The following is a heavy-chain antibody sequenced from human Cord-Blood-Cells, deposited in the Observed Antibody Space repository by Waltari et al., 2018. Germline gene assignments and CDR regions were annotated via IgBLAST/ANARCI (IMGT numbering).Heavy chain of an antibody. J-gene: IGHJ4*02. CDR1: GYTFTSYA. D-gene: IGHD2-8*01. CDR3: ARDRCTNGVCYFDY. CDR2: TNAGNGNT. V-gene: IGHV1-3*01. Sequence: QVQLVQSGAEVKKPGASVKVSCKASGYTFTSYAMHWVRQAPGKRLEWMGWTNAGNGNTKYSQKFQGRVTITRDTSASTAYMELSSLRSEDTAVYYCARDRCTNGVCYFDYWGQGTLVTVSS.